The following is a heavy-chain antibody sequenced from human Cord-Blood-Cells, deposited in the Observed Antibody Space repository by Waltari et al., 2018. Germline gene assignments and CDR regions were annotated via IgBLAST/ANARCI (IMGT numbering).Heavy chain of an antibody. CDR1: GYALSVCGVG. CDR3: AHSRTTRFRRDAFDI. V-gene: IGHV2-5*02. CDR2: IYCDDDK. J-gene: IGHJ3*02. Sequence: QITLKESGPTMVILTQTLTLPCTFSGYALSVCGVGVGWIRRPRGKALEWLALIYCDDDKRYSPSLKSRLTITKYTAKNQVVLTRTNMDPVDTATYYCAHSRTTRFRRDAFDIWGQGTMVTVSS.